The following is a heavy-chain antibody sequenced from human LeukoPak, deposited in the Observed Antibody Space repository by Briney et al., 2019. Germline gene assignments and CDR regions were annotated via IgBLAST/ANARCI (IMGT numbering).Heavy chain of an antibody. Sequence: GGSLRLPCAASGFTFSSYAMSWVRQAPGKGLEWVSAISGSGGSTYYADSVKGRFTISRDNSKNTLYLQMNSLRAEDTAVYYCAKDCSGGSCYYAEYFQHWGQGTLVTVSS. V-gene: IGHV3-23*01. D-gene: IGHD2-15*01. CDR2: ISGSGGST. CDR1: GFTFSSYA. J-gene: IGHJ1*01. CDR3: AKDCSGGSCYYAEYFQH.